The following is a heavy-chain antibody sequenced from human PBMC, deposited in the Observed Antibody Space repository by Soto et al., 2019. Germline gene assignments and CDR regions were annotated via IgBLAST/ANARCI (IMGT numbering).Heavy chain of an antibody. CDR3: ARALNYYDSSGYYYGLDV. Sequence: SETLSLTCTVSGGSISSYYWSWIRQPPGKGLEWIGYIYHSGSTNYNPSLKSRVTISVDRSKNQFSLKLSSVTAADTAVYYCARALNYYDSSGYYYGLDVWGQGTTVTVSS. CDR2: IYHSGST. J-gene: IGHJ6*02. CDR1: GGSISSYY. D-gene: IGHD3-22*01. V-gene: IGHV4-59*12.